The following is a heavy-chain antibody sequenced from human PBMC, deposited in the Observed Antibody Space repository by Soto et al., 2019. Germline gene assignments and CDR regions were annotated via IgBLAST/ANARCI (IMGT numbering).Heavy chain of an antibody. CDR2: IYHSGST. V-gene: IGHV4-4*02. J-gene: IGHJ4*02. CDR3: ASITMVRGVPY. Sequence: SETLSLTCAVSGGSISSSNWWSWVRQPPGKGLEWIGEIYHSGSTNYNPSLKSRVTISVDTSKNQFSLKLSSVTAADTAVYYCASITMVRGVPYWGQGTLVTVSS. D-gene: IGHD3-10*01. CDR1: GGSISSSNW.